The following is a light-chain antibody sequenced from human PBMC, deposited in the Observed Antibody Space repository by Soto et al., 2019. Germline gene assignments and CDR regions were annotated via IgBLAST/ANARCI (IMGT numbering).Light chain of an antibody. CDR1: QSISSY. CDR2: AAS. J-gene: IGKJ4*01. CDR3: QQSYSTPFT. V-gene: IGKV1-39*01. Sequence: DIQKTQSPSSLSASVGDRVTITCRASQSISSYLNWYQQKPGKAPKLLIYAASSLQSGVPSRFSGSGSGTDFTLTISSLQPEDFATYYCQQSYSTPFTFGGGTKVEIK.